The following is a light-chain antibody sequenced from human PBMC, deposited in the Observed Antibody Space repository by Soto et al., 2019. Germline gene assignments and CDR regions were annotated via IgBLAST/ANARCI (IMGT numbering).Light chain of an antibody. CDR3: SSYTRSSTQ. CDR1: SSDVGGYNY. V-gene: IGLV2-14*03. J-gene: IGLJ2*01. Sequence: QSALTQPASVSGSPGQSITISCTGASSDVGGYNYVSWYQHHPGKAPKLMIYDVSNRPSGVSNRFSDSKSGNTASLIISGLQAEDETDYYCSSYTRSSTQFGGGTKLTVL. CDR2: DVS.